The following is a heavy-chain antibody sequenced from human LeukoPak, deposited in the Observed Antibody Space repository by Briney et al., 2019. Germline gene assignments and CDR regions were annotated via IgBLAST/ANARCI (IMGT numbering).Heavy chain of an antibody. Sequence: SETLSLTSTVSGGSIGSYYWNWIRQPPGKGLEWIGYVSYSGSTNYNPSLKSRVTMSVDKSKNQFSLKLSSVTAADTAVYFCARATSGYYFDFWDQGTLVIVSS. D-gene: IGHD3-22*01. CDR1: GGSIGSYY. CDR3: ARATSGYYFDF. V-gene: IGHV4-59*01. CDR2: VSYSGST. J-gene: IGHJ4*02.